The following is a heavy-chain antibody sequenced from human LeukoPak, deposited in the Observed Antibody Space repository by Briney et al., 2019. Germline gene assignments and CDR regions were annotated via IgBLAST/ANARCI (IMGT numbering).Heavy chain of an antibody. Sequence: GGSLRLSCAASGFTFSSYAMHWVRQAPGKGLEWVVVISYDGSNKYYADSVKGRFTISRDNSKNTLYLQMNSLRAEDTAVYYCARDPHIAVAGIEYFQHWGQGTLVTVSS. J-gene: IGHJ1*01. D-gene: IGHD6-19*01. CDR1: GFTFSSYA. CDR2: ISYDGSNK. V-gene: IGHV3-30-3*01. CDR3: ARDPHIAVAGIEYFQH.